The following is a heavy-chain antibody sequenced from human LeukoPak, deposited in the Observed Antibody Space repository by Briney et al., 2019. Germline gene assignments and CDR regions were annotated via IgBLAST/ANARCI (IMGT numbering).Heavy chain of an antibody. J-gene: IGHJ3*02. CDR2: IIPIFGTA. CDR1: GGTFSSYA. D-gene: IGHD5-24*01. V-gene: IGHV1-69*13. CDR3: AREMATIWRAFDI. Sequence: ASVKVSCKASGGTFSSYAISWVRQAPGQGLEWMGGIIPIFGTANYAQKFQGRVTITADESTSTAYMELSSLRSEDTAVYYCAREMATIWRAFDIWAKGQWSPSLQ.